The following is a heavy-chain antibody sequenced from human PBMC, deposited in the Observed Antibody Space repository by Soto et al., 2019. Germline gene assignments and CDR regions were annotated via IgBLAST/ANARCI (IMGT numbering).Heavy chain of an antibody. CDR2: INAGNGNT. CDR3: ARDQAMVTLYYYYGMDV. V-gene: IGHV1-3*01. Sequence: GASVKVSCKASGYTFTSYAMHWVRQAPGQRLEWMGWINAGNGNTKYSQKFQGRVTITRDTSASTAYMELSSLRSEDTAVYYCARDQAMVTLYYYYGMDVWGQGTTVTVSS. D-gene: IGHD5-18*01. CDR1: GYTFTSYA. J-gene: IGHJ6*02.